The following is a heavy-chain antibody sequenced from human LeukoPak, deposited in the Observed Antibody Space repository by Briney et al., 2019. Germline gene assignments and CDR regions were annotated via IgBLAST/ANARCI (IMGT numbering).Heavy chain of an antibody. CDR3: ARVGINNWFDP. CDR1: GDSINSDYDY. Sequence: SETLSLTCTVSGDSINSDYDYWGWIRQPPGKGLEWIGEIYHSGSTNYNPSLKSRVTISVDKSKNQFSLKLSSVTAVDTAVYYCARVGINNWFDPWGQGTLVTVSS. J-gene: IGHJ5*02. D-gene: IGHD3-16*01. V-gene: IGHV4-39*07. CDR2: IYHSGST.